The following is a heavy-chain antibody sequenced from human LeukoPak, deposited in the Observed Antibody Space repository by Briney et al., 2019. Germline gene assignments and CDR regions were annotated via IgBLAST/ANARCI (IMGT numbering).Heavy chain of an antibody. Sequence: SETLSLTCTVSGGSISSYYWSWIRQPAGKGLEWIGRIYTSGSTNYNPSLKSRVTMSVDTSKNQFSLKLSSVTAADTAVYYCARDGGSSIAYYYYYYMDVWGKGTTVTVSS. J-gene: IGHJ6*03. V-gene: IGHV4-4*07. CDR1: GGSISSYY. CDR2: IYTSGST. CDR3: ARDGGSSIAYYYYYYMDV. D-gene: IGHD6-6*01.